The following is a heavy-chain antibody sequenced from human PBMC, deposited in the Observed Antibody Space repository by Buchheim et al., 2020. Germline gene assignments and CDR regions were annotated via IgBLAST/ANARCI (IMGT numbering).Heavy chain of an antibody. CDR3: VTNSTGYPDY. CDR1: DDSIITTPYY. V-gene: IGHV4-39*01. CDR2: SHYTGGA. Sequence: QVYLQESGPGVLKPSETLSLTCTVTDDSIITTPYYLGWIRQAPGKGLEWIASSHYTGGAVYNPSLRSRLTISVDTSRSQFSLRLSSVTAADTAVYYCVTNSTGYPDYWGQGT. J-gene: IGHJ4*02. D-gene: IGHD4-23*01.